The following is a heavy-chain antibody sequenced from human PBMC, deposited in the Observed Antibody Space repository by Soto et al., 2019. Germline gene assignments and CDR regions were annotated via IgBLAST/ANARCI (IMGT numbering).Heavy chain of an antibody. D-gene: IGHD7-27*01. CDR1: GGSFSGYY. CDR3: ARGWSSGTGYYYYYYGMAV. J-gene: IGHJ6*02. Sequence: SETLSLTCAVYGGSFSGYYWSWIRQPPGKGLEWIGEINHSGSTNYNPSLKSRVTISVDTSKNQFSLKLSSVTAADTAVYYCARGWSSGTGYYYYYYGMAVWGQGTTVTVSS. V-gene: IGHV4-34*01. CDR2: INHSGST.